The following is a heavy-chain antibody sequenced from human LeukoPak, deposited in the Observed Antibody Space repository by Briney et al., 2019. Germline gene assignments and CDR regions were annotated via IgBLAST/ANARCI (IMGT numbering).Heavy chain of an antibody. D-gene: IGHD3-22*01. V-gene: IGHV1-69*04. CDR1: GGTFSSYA. J-gene: IGHJ4*02. Sequence: SVKVSCKASGGTFSSYAISWVRQAPGQGLEWMGRIIPILGIANYAQKFQGRVTIAADKSTSTAYMELSSLRSEDTAVYYCARDGYYYDSSGYRDYWGQGTLVTVSS. CDR2: IIPILGIA. CDR3: ARDGYYYDSSGYRDY.